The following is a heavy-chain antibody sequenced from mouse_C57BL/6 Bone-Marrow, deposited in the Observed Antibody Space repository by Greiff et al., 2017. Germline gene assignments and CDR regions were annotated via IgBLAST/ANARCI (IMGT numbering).Heavy chain of an antibody. J-gene: IGHJ2*01. CDR3: ARDVRSNYPYYFDY. Sequence: EVKLVDSGGGLVQSGRSLRLSCATSGFTFSDFYMEWVRQAPGKGLEWIAASRNKANDYTTEYSASVKGRFIVSRDTSQSILYLQMNALRAEDTAIYYCARDVRSNYPYYFDYWGQGTTLTVSS. D-gene: IGHD2-5*01. V-gene: IGHV7-1*01. CDR1: GFTFSDFY. CDR2: SRNKANDYTT.